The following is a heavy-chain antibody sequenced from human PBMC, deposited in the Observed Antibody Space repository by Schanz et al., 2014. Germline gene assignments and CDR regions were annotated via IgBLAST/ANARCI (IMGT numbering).Heavy chain of an antibody. V-gene: IGHV3-23*04. D-gene: IGHD3-22*01. CDR3: ARVDSSGYFFDN. CDR1: GFTFSPYW. Sequence: EVQLVESGGGLVQPGGSLRLSCGSSGFTFSPYWMHWVRQAPGKGLVWVSAISASGGTTYYADSVRGRFTMSRDNSKNTVHLQMSSLRVEDTAVYYCARVDSSGYFFDNWGQGTRVTVSS. CDR2: ISASGGTT. J-gene: IGHJ4*02.